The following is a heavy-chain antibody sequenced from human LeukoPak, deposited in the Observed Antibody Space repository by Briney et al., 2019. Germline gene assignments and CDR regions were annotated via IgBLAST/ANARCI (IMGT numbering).Heavy chain of an antibody. J-gene: IGHJ3*01. CDR1: GFTFSSYA. V-gene: IGHV3-23*01. Sequence: PGGSLRLSCAASGFTFSSYAMSWVRQAPGKGLEWASAISGSGGSTYYADSVKGRFTISRDNSKNTLYLQMNSLRAEDTAVYYCAKDSYMVRGVIFGAFDVWGQGTMVTVSS. CDR2: ISGSGGST. D-gene: IGHD3-10*01. CDR3: AKDSYMVRGVIFGAFDV.